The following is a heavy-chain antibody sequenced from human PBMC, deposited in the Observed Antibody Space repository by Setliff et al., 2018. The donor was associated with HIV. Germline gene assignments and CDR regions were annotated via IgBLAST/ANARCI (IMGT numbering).Heavy chain of an antibody. CDR3: ARPVSKYFYGMDA. CDR1: GDSIGSHY. Sequence: SETLSLTCTVSGDSIGSHYWSWSRQPPGKGLEWIGTLYYSGSTSYNSSLKSRVTISGDTSKNQFSLKVSSVTAAETAVYYCARPVSKYFYGMDAWGLGTTVTVSS. V-gene: IGHV4-59*11. D-gene: IGHD6-19*01. CDR2: LYYSGST. J-gene: IGHJ6*02.